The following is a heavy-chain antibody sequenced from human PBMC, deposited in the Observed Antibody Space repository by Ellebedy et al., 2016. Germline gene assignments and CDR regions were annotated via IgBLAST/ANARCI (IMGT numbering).Heavy chain of an antibody. J-gene: IGHJ4*02. CDR2: ISSSSSYI. CDR3: AREALPNYDFWSSYYVDY. D-gene: IGHD3-3*01. Sequence: GESLKISXAASGFTFSSYSMNWVRQAPGKGLGWVSSISSSSSYIYYADSVKGRFAISRNNAENSLYLQMNSLRAEDTAVYYCAREALPNYDFWSSYYVDYWGQGTLVTVSS. V-gene: IGHV3-21*01. CDR1: GFTFSSYS.